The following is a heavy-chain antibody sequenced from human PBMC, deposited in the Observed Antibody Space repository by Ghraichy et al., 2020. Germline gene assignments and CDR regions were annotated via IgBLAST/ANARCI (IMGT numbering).Heavy chain of an antibody. D-gene: IGHD4-17*01. CDR3: ARDRGLPDGDYGNDAFDI. CDR1: GGSISSYY. Sequence: SETLSLTCTVSGGSISSYYWSWIRQPPGKGLEWIGYIYYSGSTNYNPSLKSRVTISVDTSKNQFSLKLSSVTAADTAVYYCARDRGLPDGDYGNDAFDIWGQGTMVTVSS. CDR2: IYYSGST. V-gene: IGHV4-59*01. J-gene: IGHJ3*02.